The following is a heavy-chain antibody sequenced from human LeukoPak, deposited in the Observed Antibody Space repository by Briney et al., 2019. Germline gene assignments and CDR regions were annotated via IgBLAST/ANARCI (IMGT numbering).Heavy chain of an antibody. CDR1: GFTFSSYA. Sequence: PGGSLRLSCAASGFTFSSYAMSWVRQAPGKGLEWVSAISGSGGSTYYADSVKGRFTISRDNSKNTLYLQMNSLRAEDTAVYYCAKGRGHVLRDFDWLLDYWGQGTLVTVSS. CDR2: ISGSGGST. J-gene: IGHJ4*02. V-gene: IGHV3-23*01. CDR3: AKGRGHVLRDFDWLLDY. D-gene: IGHD3-9*01.